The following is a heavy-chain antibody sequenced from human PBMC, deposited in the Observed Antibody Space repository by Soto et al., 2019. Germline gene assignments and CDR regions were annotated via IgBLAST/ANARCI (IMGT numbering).Heavy chain of an antibody. CDR2: VYWDDDK. J-gene: IGHJ6*03. D-gene: IGHD2-15*01. Sequence: QITLKESGPTLVKPTQTLTLTCTFSGFSLNTSAVGVGWIRQPPGKALEWLALVYWDDDKLYSPSLKSRLTITKDTSKNQVVLTMTNMDPVDTATYFCSHVLGYFSSVTCYHSVDYMDVWGKGTTVTVSS. CDR1: GFSLNTSAVG. CDR3: SHVLGYFSSVTCYHSVDYMDV. V-gene: IGHV2-5*02.